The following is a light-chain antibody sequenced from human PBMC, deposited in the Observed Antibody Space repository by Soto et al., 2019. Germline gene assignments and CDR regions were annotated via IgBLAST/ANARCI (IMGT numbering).Light chain of an antibody. CDR2: DVS. Sequence: QSALTQPRSVSGSPGQSVTISCTGTSSDVGTYDFVSWYQQHPGKAPRLMIFDVSERPSGVPDRFSGSKSGNTASLTISGLQAEDEADYYCCSLEGSNALVVFGGGTKLTVL. CDR1: SSDVGTYDF. J-gene: IGLJ2*01. CDR3: CSLEGSNALVV. V-gene: IGLV2-11*01.